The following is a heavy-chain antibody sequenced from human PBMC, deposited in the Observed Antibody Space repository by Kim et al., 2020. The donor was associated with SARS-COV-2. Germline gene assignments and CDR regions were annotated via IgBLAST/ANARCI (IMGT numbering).Heavy chain of an antibody. J-gene: IGHJ4*02. Sequence: SVKGRFTNSRDNSKNTLYLQMNSLRAEDTAVYYCAKNYYGSGSYDRYFDYWGQGTLVTVSS. CDR3: AKNYYGSGSYDRYFDY. D-gene: IGHD3-10*01. V-gene: IGHV3-23*01.